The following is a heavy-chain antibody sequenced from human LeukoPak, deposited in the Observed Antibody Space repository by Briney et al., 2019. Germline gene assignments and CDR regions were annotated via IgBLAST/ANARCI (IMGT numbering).Heavy chain of an antibody. Sequence: GGSLRLSSAASGFTFSSYSMNWVRQAPGKGLEWVSSISSSSSYIYYADSVKGRFTISGDNAKNSLYLQMNSLRAEDTAVYYCARDHRSGYDSRWFDPWGQGTLVTVSS. D-gene: IGHD5-12*01. CDR1: GFTFSSYS. CDR2: ISSSSSYI. J-gene: IGHJ5*02. V-gene: IGHV3-21*01. CDR3: ARDHRSGYDSRWFDP.